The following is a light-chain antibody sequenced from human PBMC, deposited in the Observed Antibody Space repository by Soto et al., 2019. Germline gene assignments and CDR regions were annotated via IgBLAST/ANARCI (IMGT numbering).Light chain of an antibody. J-gene: IGLJ1*01. Sequence: LTQPSSGSWAPGKSITISCPGTSSEVVGYNYVSWYQQHPGKAPKFMIYDVSNRPSGVSNRFSGSKSGNTASLTISGLQAEDEADYYCTSYTTSNTRQIVFGTGTKVTVL. CDR1: SSEVVGYNY. CDR3: TSYTTSNTRQIV. CDR2: DVS. V-gene: IGLV2-14*01.